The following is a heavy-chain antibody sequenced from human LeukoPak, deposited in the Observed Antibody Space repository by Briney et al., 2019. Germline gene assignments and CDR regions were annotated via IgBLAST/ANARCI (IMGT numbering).Heavy chain of an antibody. CDR2: ISGSGGST. D-gene: IGHD3-9*01. J-gene: IGHJ4*02. CDR3: AKEYGLRYFDRLLNYFDY. V-gene: IGHV3-23*01. Sequence: PGGSLRLSCAASGFTFSSYAMSWVRQAPGKGLEWVSAISGSGGSTYYADSVKGRFTISRDNSKNTLYLQMNSLRAEDTAEYYCAKEYGLRYFDRLLNYFDYWGQGTLVTVSS. CDR1: GFTFSSYA.